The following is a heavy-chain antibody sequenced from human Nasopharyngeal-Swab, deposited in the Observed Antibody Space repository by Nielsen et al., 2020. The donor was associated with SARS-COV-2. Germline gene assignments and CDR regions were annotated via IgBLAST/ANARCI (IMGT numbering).Heavy chain of an antibody. Sequence: ASVKVSCKASGYTFTTYAMHWVRQAPGQRLEWMGWINAGNGNTKYSHKFQGRVTISRDTSASTAYMELSSLRSEDTAVYYCASSSLPYLLCGRDCYSDYWGQGTLVTVSS. CDR2: INAGNGNT. CDR3: ASSSLPYLLCGRDCYSDY. D-gene: IGHD2-21*02. J-gene: IGHJ4*02. CDR1: GYTFTTYA. V-gene: IGHV1-3*01.